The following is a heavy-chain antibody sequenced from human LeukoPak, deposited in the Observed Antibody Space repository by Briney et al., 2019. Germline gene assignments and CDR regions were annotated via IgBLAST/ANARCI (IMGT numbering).Heavy chain of an antibody. D-gene: IGHD6-19*01. CDR2: INGSGGST. CDR3: TRDSGRFRLDY. Sequence: GTLSLTCAVSGGSISSSNWWSWVRQAPGKGLEWVSDINGSGGSTYYADSVKGRFTISRDNAKNSLFLQMNSLRVEDTAVYYCTRDSGRFRLDYWGQGVLVTVSS. V-gene: IGHV3-23*01. CDR1: GGSISSSN. J-gene: IGHJ4*02.